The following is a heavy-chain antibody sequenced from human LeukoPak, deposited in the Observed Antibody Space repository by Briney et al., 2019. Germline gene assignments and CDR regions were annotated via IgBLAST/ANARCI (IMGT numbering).Heavy chain of an antibody. Sequence: GGSLRLSCAASGFTFSTYVMSWVRQAPGKGLEWVSTISVSGGSTYYADSVKGHFTISRDNSKNTLYLQMNSLRAEDTALYYCAKDSRPGYCSGGSCYFDFWGQGTLVTVSS. CDR3: AKDSRPGYCSGGSCYFDF. J-gene: IGHJ4*02. CDR1: GFTFSTYV. V-gene: IGHV3-23*01. D-gene: IGHD2-15*01. CDR2: ISVSGGST.